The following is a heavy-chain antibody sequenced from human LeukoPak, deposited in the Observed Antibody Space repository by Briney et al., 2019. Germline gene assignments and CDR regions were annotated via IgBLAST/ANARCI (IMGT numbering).Heavy chain of an antibody. CDR3: ARVSPTFGGVIVIDY. CDR1: GYTFTSYG. J-gene: IGHJ4*02. V-gene: IGHV1-18*01. CDR2: ISAYNGNT. D-gene: IGHD3-16*02. Sequence: GASVKVSCKASGYTFTSYGISWVRQAPGQGLEWMGWISAYNGNTNYAQKLQGRVTMTTDTSTSTAYMELRSLRSDDTAVYYCARVSPTFGGVIVIDYWGQGTLVTVSP.